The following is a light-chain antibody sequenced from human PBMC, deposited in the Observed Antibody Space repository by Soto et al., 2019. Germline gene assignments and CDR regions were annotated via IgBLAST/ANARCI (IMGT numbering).Light chain of an antibody. CDR2: GAS. Sequence: EIVLTQSPGTLSLSPGERATLSCRASQSVISRYLAWYQQKPGQAPRLLIYGASTRATGVPARFSGSGSGTEFTLTISALQSEDFAVYYCQQYDNWPPLTFGGGTKVDIK. CDR3: QQYDNWPPLT. CDR1: QSVISRY. V-gene: IGKV3-15*01. J-gene: IGKJ4*01.